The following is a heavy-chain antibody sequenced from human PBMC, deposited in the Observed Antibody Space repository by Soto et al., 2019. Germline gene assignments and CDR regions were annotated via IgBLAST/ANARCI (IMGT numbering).Heavy chain of an antibody. J-gene: IGHJ4*02. Sequence: PSETLSLTCTVSGGSISSSSYYWGWIRQPPGKGLEWIGSIYYSGSTYYNPSLKSRVTISVDTSKNQFSLKLSSVTAADTAVYYCARHLSPIYYYDSSGYYFDYWGQGTLVTVSS. D-gene: IGHD3-22*01. V-gene: IGHV4-39*01. CDR2: IYYSGST. CDR3: ARHLSPIYYYDSSGYYFDY. CDR1: GGSISSSSYY.